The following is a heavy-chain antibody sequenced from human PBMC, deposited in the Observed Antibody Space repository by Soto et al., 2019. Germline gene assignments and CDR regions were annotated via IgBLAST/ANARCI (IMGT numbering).Heavy chain of an antibody. J-gene: IGHJ6*02. CDR2: ISAAGDP. Sequence: EVQLVESGGGLVQPGGSLRLSCEASGFTFRNYDMHWVRQGTGKGLEWVSGISAAGDPDYADSVEGRFTISRENAQNSCFLQMSSLRVGDTAVYYCARTDRDFYGMYVWGQGTTVIVSS. V-gene: IGHV3-13*05. CDR3: ARTDRDFYGMYV. CDR1: GFTFRNYD.